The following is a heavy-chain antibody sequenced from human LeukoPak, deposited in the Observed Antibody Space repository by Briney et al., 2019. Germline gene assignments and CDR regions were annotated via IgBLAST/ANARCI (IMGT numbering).Heavy chain of an antibody. V-gene: IGHV4-4*07. CDR2: IYTSGST. Sequence: PSETLSLTCTVSGGSISSYYWSWLRQPAGKGLEWIGRIYTSGSTNYNPSLKSRVTMSVDTSKNQFSLKLSSVTAADTAVYYCARDLYSSGWYGYYYYMDVWGKGTTVTVSS. J-gene: IGHJ6*03. CDR3: ARDLYSSGWYGYYYYMDV. D-gene: IGHD6-19*01. CDR1: GGSISSYY.